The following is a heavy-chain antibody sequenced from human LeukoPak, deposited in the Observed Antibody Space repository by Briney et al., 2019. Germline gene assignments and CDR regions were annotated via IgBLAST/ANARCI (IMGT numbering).Heavy chain of an antibody. Sequence: ASVKVSCKASGYTFTGYYIHWVRQAPGQGLEWMGWINPNSGGTNYAQKLQGWVTMTRDTSISTAYMELSRLRSDDTAVYYCARAHCSSTSCSPGAFDIWGQGTMVTVSS. CDR2: INPNSGGT. CDR3: ARAHCSSTSCSPGAFDI. D-gene: IGHD2-2*01. CDR1: GYTFTGYY. V-gene: IGHV1-2*04. J-gene: IGHJ3*02.